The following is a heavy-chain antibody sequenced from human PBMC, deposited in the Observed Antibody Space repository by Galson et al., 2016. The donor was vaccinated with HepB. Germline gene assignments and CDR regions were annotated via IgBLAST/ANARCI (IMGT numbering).Heavy chain of an antibody. CDR2: ITQSGGT. V-gene: IGHV4-34*01. CDR1: GGSFSGYY. Sequence: SETLSLTCAVYGGSFSGYYWSWVRQPPGKGLEWIGEITQSGGTNYNPSLESRVTISVDKSKNQVSLNLRSVTAADTAVYYCVRRRLVVAGRGWFDPWGQGTLVTVSS. CDR3: VRRRLVVAGRGWFDP. D-gene: IGHD6-19*01. J-gene: IGHJ5*02.